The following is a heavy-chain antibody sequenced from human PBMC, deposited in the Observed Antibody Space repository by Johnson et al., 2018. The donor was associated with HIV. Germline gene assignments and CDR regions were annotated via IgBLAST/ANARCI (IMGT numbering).Heavy chain of an antibody. V-gene: IGHV3-23*04. CDR3: AKDRVVTNDAFDI. CDR1: GFTFSSYA. J-gene: IGHJ3*02. Sequence: VQLVESGGGVVRPGGSLRLSCAASGFTFSSYAMSWVRQAPGKGLAWVSAISGSGGSPYYADSVKGRFTISRDNSKNTLYLQMNSLRAEDTAVDYCAKDRVVTNDAFDIWGQGTMVTVSS. CDR2: ISGSGGSP. D-gene: IGHD2-21*02.